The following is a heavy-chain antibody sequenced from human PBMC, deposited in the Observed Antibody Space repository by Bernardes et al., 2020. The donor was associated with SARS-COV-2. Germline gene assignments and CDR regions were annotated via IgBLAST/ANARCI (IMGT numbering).Heavy chain of an antibody. J-gene: IGHJ5*02. Sequence: GGSLRLSCVASGFWFRNYAMSWVRQAPGKGLEWVSVISGSGGSTHYADSVKGRFSISRDNSQNTVYLQMDSLRPEDTAIYYCAKDDDIALLPAVVSAETWFDPWGQGTLVTVSS. CDR2: ISGSGGST. D-gene: IGHD2-8*01. V-gene: IGHV3-23*01. CDR3: AKDDDIALLPAVVSAETWFDP. CDR1: GFWFRNYA.